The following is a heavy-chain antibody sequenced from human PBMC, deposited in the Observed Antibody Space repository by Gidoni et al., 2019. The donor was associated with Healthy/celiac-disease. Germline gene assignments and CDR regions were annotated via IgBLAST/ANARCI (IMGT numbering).Heavy chain of an antibody. CDR1: GYTFTSYD. D-gene: IGHD2-2*02. Sequence: QVQLVQSGAEVKKPGASVKVSCKASGYTFTSYDINWVRQATGQGLEWMGWMNPNSGNTGYAQKFQGRVTMTRNTSISTAYMELSSLRSEDTAVYYCARGDIVVVPAAINYYYYGMDVWGQGTTVTVSS. CDR3: ARGDIVVVPAAINYYYYGMDV. J-gene: IGHJ6*02. V-gene: IGHV1-8*01. CDR2: MNPNSGNT.